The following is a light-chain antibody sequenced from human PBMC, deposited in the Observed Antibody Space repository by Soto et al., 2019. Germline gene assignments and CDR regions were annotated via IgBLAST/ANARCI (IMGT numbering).Light chain of an antibody. CDR2: DVT. J-gene: IGLJ1*01. V-gene: IGLV2-11*01. CDR1: SSDVGVYNY. Sequence: HSALTQPRSVSGCPGQSVSISFTGTSSDVGVYNYVSWYRQHPGKAPKLMIYDVTKRPSGVPDRFSASKSGNTAFLTISGLQADDEADYYCCSYACSYSDVFGTATKV. CDR3: CSYACSYSDV.